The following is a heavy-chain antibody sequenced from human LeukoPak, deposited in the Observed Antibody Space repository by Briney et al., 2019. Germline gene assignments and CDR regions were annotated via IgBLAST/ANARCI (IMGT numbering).Heavy chain of an antibody. J-gene: IGHJ3*02. V-gene: IGHV1-2*02. CDR3: ARVTGYYYGSTGYYHHAFGI. D-gene: IGHD3-22*01. CDR1: GYTFTGYY. Sequence: ASVKVSCKASGYTFTGYYMHWVRQAPGQGLEWMGWINPNSGGTNYAQKFQGRVTMTRDTSIHTAYMELSRLRSDDTAVYYCARVTGYYYGSTGYYHHAFGIWGQGTMVTVSS. CDR2: INPNSGGT.